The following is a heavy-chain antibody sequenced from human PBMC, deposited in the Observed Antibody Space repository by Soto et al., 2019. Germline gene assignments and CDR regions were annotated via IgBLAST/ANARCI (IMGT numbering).Heavy chain of an antibody. V-gene: IGHV5-51*01. CDR3: ARLETPMVDY. CDR1: GYSFTTYW. Sequence: GESLKISCKGSGYSFTTYWIGWVRQMPGKGLEWMGTIYPGDSDSRYSPSFQGQVTFSADKSISTAYLQWSSLKASDTAMYYCARLETPMVDYWGQGTLVTVSS. J-gene: IGHJ4*02. CDR2: IYPGDSDS. D-gene: IGHD5-18*01.